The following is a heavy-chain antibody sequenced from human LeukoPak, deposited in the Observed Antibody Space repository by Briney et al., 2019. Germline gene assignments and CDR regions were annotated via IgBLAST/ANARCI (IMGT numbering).Heavy chain of an antibody. Sequence: PSETLSLTCAVYGGSFSGYYWSWIRQPPGKGLEWIGEINHSGSTNYNPSLKSRVTISVDTSKNQFSLKLSSVTAADTAVYYCAADRYGDYFDYWGQGTLVTVSS. J-gene: IGHJ4*02. D-gene: IGHD4-17*01. V-gene: IGHV4-34*01. CDR1: GGSFSGYY. CDR2: INHSGST. CDR3: AADRYGDYFDY.